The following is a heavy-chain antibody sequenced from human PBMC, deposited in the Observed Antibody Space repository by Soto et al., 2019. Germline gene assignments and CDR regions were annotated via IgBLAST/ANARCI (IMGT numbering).Heavy chain of an antibody. D-gene: IGHD2-2*01. CDR3: ARLFCSTSTCDSWFDP. Sequence: PGESLKISFTGFGYTFTTFWISWVRQMPGKGLEWMGRVDPRDSSVNYNPSFQGRVTISVDKSISTAYLQWGSLKASDTAMYYCARLFCSTSTCDSWFDPWGQGTLVTVSS. J-gene: IGHJ5*02. V-gene: IGHV5-10-1*01. CDR1: GYTFTTFW. CDR2: VDPRDSSV.